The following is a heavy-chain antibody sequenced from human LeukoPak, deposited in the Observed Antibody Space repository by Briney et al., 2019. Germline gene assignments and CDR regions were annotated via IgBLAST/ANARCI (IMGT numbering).Heavy chain of an antibody. CDR1: GFTFSSYW. Sequence: PGGSLRLSCAASGFTFSSYWMHWVRQAPGKGLVWVSRINSDGSSTSYADSVKGRFTISRDNAKNSLYLQMNSLRAEDTAVYYCVLVVVAVGIDYWGQGTLVTVSS. D-gene: IGHD2-15*01. J-gene: IGHJ4*02. CDR3: VLVVVAVGIDY. CDR2: INSDGSST. V-gene: IGHV3-74*01.